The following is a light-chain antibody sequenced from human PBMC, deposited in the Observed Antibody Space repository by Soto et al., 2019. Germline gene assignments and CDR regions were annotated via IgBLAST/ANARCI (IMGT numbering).Light chain of an antibody. CDR2: EVS. V-gene: IGLV2-14*01. J-gene: IGLJ2*01. CDR3: SSYISSSTFVV. Sequence: QSVLAQPSSVSGSPGQSITISCTGTSTDVGGYNYVSWYQHHSGKAPKVIITEVSNRPSGVSNRFSGSKSGNTASLTISGLQAEDEADYYCSSYISSSTFVVFGGGTKLTVL. CDR1: STDVGGYNY.